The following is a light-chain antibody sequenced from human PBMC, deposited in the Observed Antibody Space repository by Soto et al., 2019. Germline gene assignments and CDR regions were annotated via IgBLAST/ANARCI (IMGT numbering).Light chain of an antibody. CDR2: VGTGGIVG. CDR1: SGYSNYK. J-gene: IGLJ1*01. V-gene: IGLV9-49*01. Sequence: QPVLTQPPSASASLGASVTLTCTLSSGYSNYKVDWYQQSPGKGPRFVMRVGTGGIVGSKGDGIPDRFSVLGSGLNRYLTIKNIQEEYESDYHCGADHGSGSNFVYVFGTGTKVTVL. CDR3: GADHGSGSNFVYV.